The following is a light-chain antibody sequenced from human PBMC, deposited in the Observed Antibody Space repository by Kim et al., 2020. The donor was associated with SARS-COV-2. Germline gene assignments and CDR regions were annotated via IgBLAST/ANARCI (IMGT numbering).Light chain of an antibody. CDR2: RDA. CDR3: QVWDDTTAV. Sequence: ALGQTVRMTYGGNNIGSKNVHWYQQRPGQAPILVIYRDADRPSGIPERFSGSNSGNTATLTISRAQAGDEADYYCQVWDDTTAVFGGGTKLTVL. V-gene: IGLV3-9*01. CDR1: NIGSKN. J-gene: IGLJ3*02.